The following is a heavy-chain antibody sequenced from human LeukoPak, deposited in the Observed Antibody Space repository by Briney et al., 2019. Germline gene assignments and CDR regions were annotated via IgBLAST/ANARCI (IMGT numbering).Heavy chain of an antibody. CDR1: GFTFSSYN. CDR2: ITSSSSYI. D-gene: IGHD5-12*01. J-gene: IGHJ5*02. V-gene: IGHV3-21*01. Sequence: PGGSLRLSCAASGFTFSSYNMNWVRQAPGKGLEWVSSITSSSSYIYYADSVKGRFTISRDNAKNTLYLQMNSLRAEDTAVYYCARAASGYGRFDPWGQGTLVTVSS. CDR3: ARAASGYGRFDP.